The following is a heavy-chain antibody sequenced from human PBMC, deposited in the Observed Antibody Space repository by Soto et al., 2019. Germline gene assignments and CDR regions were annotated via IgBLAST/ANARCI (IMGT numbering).Heavy chain of an antibody. Sequence: TSETLSLTCTVSGGSVSSVSYYWSWIRQPPGKGLEWIGYIYYSGSTYYNPSLKSRVTISVDTSKNQFSLKLSSVTAADTAVYYCARGLRRSDWFDPWGQGTLVTVSS. CDR2: IYYSGST. CDR3: ARGLRRSDWFDP. J-gene: IGHJ5*02. V-gene: IGHV4-30-4*08. CDR1: GGSVSSVSYY.